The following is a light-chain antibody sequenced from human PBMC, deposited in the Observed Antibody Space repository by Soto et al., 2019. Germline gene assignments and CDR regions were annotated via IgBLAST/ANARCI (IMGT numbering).Light chain of an antibody. J-gene: IGKJ1*01. Sequence: EIVLTHSPGTLSLSPGEGATLSFMSSQSISSNFLSWYQQKRGQAPRLLIHGASNRATGIPDRFSGSGSGTDFTLTITRLEPEDFAVYYCQQYGGSPRTFGQGTKVDIK. CDR3: QQYGGSPRT. CDR2: GAS. V-gene: IGKV3-20*01. CDR1: QSISSNF.